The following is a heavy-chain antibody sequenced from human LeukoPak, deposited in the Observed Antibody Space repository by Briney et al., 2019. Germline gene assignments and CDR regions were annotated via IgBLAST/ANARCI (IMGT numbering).Heavy chain of an antibody. D-gene: IGHD3-22*01. J-gene: IGHJ4*02. V-gene: IGHV4-59*11. CDR2: IHYSGTT. CDR1: ADSISSRY. Sequence: SETLSLTCTVSADSISSRYCSWIRQPPGKGLEWIGYIHYSGTTNYNPSLKSRVTISVDTSKKQFSLKLKSMTAADTAVYYCANLHYVSSGSNFDYWGQGALVTVSS. CDR3: ANLHYVSSGSNFDY.